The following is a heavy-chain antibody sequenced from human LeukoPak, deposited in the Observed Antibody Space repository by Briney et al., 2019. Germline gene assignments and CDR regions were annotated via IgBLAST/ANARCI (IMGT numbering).Heavy chain of an antibody. Sequence: PGGSLRLSCAASGFTFSSYAMSWVRQAPGKGLEWVSAISGSGGSTYYADSVKGRFTISRDNSKNTLYLQMNSLRPEDTAVYYCARDKYSSGWLSAPDYWGQGTLVTVSS. CDR1: GFTFSSYA. CDR2: ISGSGGST. CDR3: ARDKYSSGWLSAPDY. D-gene: IGHD6-19*01. V-gene: IGHV3-23*01. J-gene: IGHJ4*02.